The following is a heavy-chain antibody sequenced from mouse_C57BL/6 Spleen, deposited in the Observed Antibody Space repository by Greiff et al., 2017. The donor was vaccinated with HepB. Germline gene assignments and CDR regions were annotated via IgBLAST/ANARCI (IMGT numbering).Heavy chain of an antibody. V-gene: IGHV1-74*01. CDR1: GYTFTSYW. CDR3: APEAGYNKAFAY. Sequence: QVQLQQPGAELVKPGASVKVSCKASGYTFTSYWMHWVKQRPGQGLEWIGRIHPSDSDTNYNQKFKGKATLTVDKSSSTAYMQLSSLTSEDSAVYYCAPEAGYNKAFAYWGQGTLVTVSA. CDR2: IHPSDSDT. D-gene: IGHD1-3*01. J-gene: IGHJ3*01.